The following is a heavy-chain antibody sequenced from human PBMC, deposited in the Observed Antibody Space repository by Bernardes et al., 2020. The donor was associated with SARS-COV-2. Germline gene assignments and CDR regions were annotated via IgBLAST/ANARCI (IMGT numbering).Heavy chain of an antibody. CDR1: GLTFSTYA. J-gene: IGHJ4*02. D-gene: IGHD2-2*01. CDR3: AKSQLVLPNYFDY. CDR2: ISGSGGST. V-gene: IGHV3-23*01. Sequence: GGSLRLSCAASGLTFSTYAMSWVRQAPGKGLEWVSAISGSGGSTYYVDSVKGRFTISRDNSKDTLYLQMDSLRAEDTAVYYCAKSQLVLPNYFDYWGQGTLVTVSS.